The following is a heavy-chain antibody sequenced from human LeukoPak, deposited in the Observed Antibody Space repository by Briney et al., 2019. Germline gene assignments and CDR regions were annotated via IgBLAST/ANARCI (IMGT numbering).Heavy chain of an antibody. Sequence: PSETLSLTCTVSGGSISSSSYYWGWIRQPPGKGLEWIGSIYYSGSTYYNPSLKSRVTISVDTSKNQFSLKLSSVTAADTAVYYCARDLSPIRRNSSSWYGDYWGQGTLVTVSS. V-gene: IGHV4-39*07. J-gene: IGHJ4*02. CDR1: GGSISSSSYY. CDR2: IYYSGST. D-gene: IGHD6-13*01. CDR3: ARDLSPIRRNSSSWYGDY.